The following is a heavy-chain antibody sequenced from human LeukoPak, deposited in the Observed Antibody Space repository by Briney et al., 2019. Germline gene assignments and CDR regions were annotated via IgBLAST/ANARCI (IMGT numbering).Heavy chain of an antibody. CDR3: AKDHPLRWGARSSRWFDP. J-gene: IGHJ5*02. D-gene: IGHD3-16*02. CDR2: ISGSGGST. Sequence: GGSLRLSCAASGFTFSSYAMSWVRQAPGKGLEWVSAISGSGGSTYYADSVKGRFTISRDNSKNTLYLQMNSLRAEDTAVYYCAKDHPLRWGARSSRWFDPWGQGTLVTVSS. V-gene: IGHV3-23*01. CDR1: GFTFSSYA.